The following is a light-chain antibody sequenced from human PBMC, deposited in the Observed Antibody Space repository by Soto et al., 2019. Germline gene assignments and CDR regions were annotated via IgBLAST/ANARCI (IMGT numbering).Light chain of an antibody. J-gene: IGKJ1*01. V-gene: IGKV1-5*01. Sequence: DIQMTQSPSTLSASIGDRVTITCRASQSINNWLAWYQQKPGKAPNLLIYDASSLEGGVPSRFSGSGSGTEFTLTINSLQRDDFATYYCQQYNTFSPPWTSGQGTKVDIK. CDR2: DAS. CDR1: QSINNW. CDR3: QQYNTFSPPWT.